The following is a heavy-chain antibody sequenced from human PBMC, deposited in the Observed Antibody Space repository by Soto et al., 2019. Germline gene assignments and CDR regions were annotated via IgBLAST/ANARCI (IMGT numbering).Heavy chain of an antibody. D-gene: IGHD6-13*01. CDR3: AKDQGSSWYEIDY. CDR1: GFPFSNYA. CDR2: ISGSGGST. V-gene: IGHV3-23*01. J-gene: IGHJ4*02. Sequence: EVQLLESGGGLVQPGGSLRLSCAASGFPFSNYAVTWVRQPPGKGLEWVSTISGSGGSTYYADSVKGRFTSSRDNSKNTRHLQMTILRAEDTAVYYCAKDQGSSWYEIDYWGQGTLVTVSS.